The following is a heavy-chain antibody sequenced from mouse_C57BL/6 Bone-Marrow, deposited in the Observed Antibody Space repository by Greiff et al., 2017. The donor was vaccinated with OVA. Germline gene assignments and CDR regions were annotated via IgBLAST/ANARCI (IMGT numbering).Heavy chain of an antibody. CDR1: GYTFTSYW. D-gene: IGHD1-1*01. CDR2: IYPGSGST. Sequence: VKLVESGAELVKPGASVKMSCKASGYTFTSYWITWVKQRPGQGLEWIGDIYPGSGSTNYNEKFKSKATLTVDTSSSTAYMQLSSLTSEDSAVYYCARGSSYYFDYWGQGTTLTVSS. V-gene: IGHV1-55*01. J-gene: IGHJ2*01. CDR3: ARGSSYYFDY.